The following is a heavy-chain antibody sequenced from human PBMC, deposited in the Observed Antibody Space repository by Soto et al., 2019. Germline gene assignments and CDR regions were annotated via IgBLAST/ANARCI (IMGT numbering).Heavy chain of an antibody. CDR1: GFTFSTYW. D-gene: IGHD6-19*01. Sequence: EVQLVESGGGLVQPGGSLRLSCAASGFTFSTYWMHWVRQAPGKGLVWVSRVSSAGRRTSYADSVKGRFTISRDNAKNTLYLQMNSLRAEDTAVYYCAREQGSDWYEFDCWGQGTLVTVSS. CDR3: AREQGSDWYEFDC. J-gene: IGHJ4*02. V-gene: IGHV3-74*01. CDR2: VSSAGRRT.